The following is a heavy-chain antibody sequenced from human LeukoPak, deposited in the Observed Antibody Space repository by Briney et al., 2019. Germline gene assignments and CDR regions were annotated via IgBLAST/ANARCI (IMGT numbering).Heavy chain of an antibody. Sequence: AGGSLRLSCAASGFTFSSYELNWAGQAPGKGLEWVSYISSSGSTIYYADSVKGRFTISRDNAKNSLYLQMNSLRAEDTAVYYCARNNYYGSGSPFDYWGQGTLVTVSS. CDR3: ARNNYYGSGSPFDY. D-gene: IGHD3-10*01. CDR2: ISSSGSTI. CDR1: GFTFSSYE. V-gene: IGHV3-48*03. J-gene: IGHJ4*02.